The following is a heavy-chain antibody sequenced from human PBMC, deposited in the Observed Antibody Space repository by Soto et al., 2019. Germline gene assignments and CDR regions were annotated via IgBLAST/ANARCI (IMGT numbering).Heavy chain of an antibody. V-gene: IGHV1-69*08. D-gene: IGHD3-16*01. CDR1: GGTFSSYT. J-gene: IGHJ3*02. CDR3: ERDSTWGEGGAFDI. Sequence: QVQLVQSGAEVKKPGSSVKVSCKASGGTFSSYTISWVRQAPGQGLEWMGRIIPILGIANYAQKFQGRVKITANKSTNTAYMELSSLRSEDTAVYYCERDSTWGEGGAFDIWGQGTMVTVSS. CDR2: IIPILGIA.